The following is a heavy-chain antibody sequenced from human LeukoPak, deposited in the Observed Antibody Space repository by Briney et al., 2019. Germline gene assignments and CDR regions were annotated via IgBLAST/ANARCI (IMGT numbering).Heavy chain of an antibody. V-gene: IGHV3-30*04. CDR1: GFTFGFYA. D-gene: IGHD3-3*01. CDR2: ISYDGSSK. Sequence: GGSLRLSCAASGFTFGFYAMYWVRQAPGKGLEWVAVISYDGSSKFYADSVRGRFTISRDNSRNTLYLQMDSLRAEDTAVYYCARGRSYYTDAPIDYWGRGTLVTVSS. J-gene: IGHJ4*02. CDR3: ARGRSYYTDAPIDY.